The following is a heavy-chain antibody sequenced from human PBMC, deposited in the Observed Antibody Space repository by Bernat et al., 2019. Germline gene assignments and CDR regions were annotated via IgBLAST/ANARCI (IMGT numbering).Heavy chain of an antibody. D-gene: IGHD3-10*01. CDR2: ISYDGSNK. CDR3: AKGFERFRYYYGMDV. CDR1: GFTFSSYA. J-gene: IGHJ6*02. Sequence: QVQLVESGGGVVQPGRSLRLSCAASGFTFSSYAMHWVRQAPGKGLEWVAVISYDGSNKYYADSVKGRFTISRDNSKNTLYLQMNSLRAEDTAVYYCAKGFERFRYYYGMDVWGQGTTVTVSS. V-gene: IGHV3-30-3*01.